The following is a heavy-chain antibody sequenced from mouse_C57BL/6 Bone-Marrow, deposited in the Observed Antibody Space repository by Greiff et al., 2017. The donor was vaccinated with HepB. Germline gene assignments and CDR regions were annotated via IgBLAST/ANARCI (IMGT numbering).Heavy chain of an antibody. CDR3: AATTARYIDV. V-gene: IGHV1-64*01. CDR1: GYTFTSYW. Sequence: QVQLQQPGAELVKPGASVKLSCKASGYTFTSYWMHWVKQRPGQGLEWIGMIHPNSGSTNYNEKFKSKATLTVDKSASTAYMQLSSLTSEDSAVYYCAATTARYIDVWGTGTTVTVSS. J-gene: IGHJ1*03. CDR2: IHPNSGST. D-gene: IGHD1-2*01.